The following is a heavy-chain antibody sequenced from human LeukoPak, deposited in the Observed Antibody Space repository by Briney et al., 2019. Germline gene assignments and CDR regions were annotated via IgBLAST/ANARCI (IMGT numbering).Heavy chain of an antibody. CDR3: ASATTHGVSHYEYKY. J-gene: IGHJ4*02. CDR2: ISGNGGST. Sequence: GGSLRLSCAASGFTFSYVMHWVRQAPGKGLEYVSGISGNGGSTYYANSVKGRFTISRDNSKNTLYLQMGSLRAEDMAVYYCASATTHGVSHYEYKYWGQGTLVTVSS. CDR1: GFTFSYV. D-gene: IGHD2-8*01. V-gene: IGHV3-64*01.